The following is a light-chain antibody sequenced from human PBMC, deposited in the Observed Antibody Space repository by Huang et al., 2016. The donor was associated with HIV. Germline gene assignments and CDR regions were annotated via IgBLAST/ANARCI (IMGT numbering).Light chain of an antibody. CDR1: QSVTNNY. CDR3: QQYSSPPLT. CDR2: GAS. Sequence: VLTQSPGTLSLSPGERATLSCRASQSVTNNYLAWYQQIPGQAPRLVTYGASTRATGIPDRFSGSGSGTDFTLTISRLEPEDFGLYYCQQYSSPPLTFGGGTKVEIK. V-gene: IGKV3-20*01. J-gene: IGKJ4*01.